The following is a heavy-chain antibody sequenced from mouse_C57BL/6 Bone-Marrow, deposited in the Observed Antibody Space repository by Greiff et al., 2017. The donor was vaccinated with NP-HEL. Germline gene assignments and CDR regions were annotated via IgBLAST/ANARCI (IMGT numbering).Heavy chain of an antibody. Sequence: VQGVESGAELARPGASVKMSCKASGYTFTSYTMHWVKQRPGQGLEWIGYINPSSGYTKYNQKFKDKATLTADKSSSTAYMQLSSLTSEDSAVYYCVDPYYVSSYAWFAYWGQGTLVTVSA. V-gene: IGHV1-4*01. J-gene: IGHJ3*01. CDR2: INPSSGYT. CDR1: GYTFTSYT. D-gene: IGHD1-1*01. CDR3: VDPYYVSSYAWFAY.